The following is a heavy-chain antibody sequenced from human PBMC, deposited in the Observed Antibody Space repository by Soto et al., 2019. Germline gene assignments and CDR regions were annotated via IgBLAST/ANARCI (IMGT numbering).Heavy chain of an antibody. V-gene: IGHV1-69*01. CDR1: GGPFSSYA. CDR3: ARVQGYDSSVLYGMDV. J-gene: IGHJ6*02. Sequence: QVQLVQSGAELKKPGSSVKVSCRAFGGPFSSYAISWWRQAPGQGLKWMGGIIPIFGTANYAQKFQGRVTITADESTSTAYMELSSLRSEDTAVYYCARVQGYDSSVLYGMDVWGQGTTVTVSS. D-gene: IGHD3-22*01. CDR2: IIPIFGTA.